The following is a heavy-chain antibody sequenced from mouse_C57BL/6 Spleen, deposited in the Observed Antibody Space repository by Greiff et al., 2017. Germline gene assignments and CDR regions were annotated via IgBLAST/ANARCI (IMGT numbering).Heavy chain of an antibody. V-gene: IGHV5-6*02. CDR3: AGLLKLGVFDY. CDR1: GFTFSSYG. J-gene: IGHJ2*01. D-gene: IGHD4-1*01. CDR2: ISSGGSYT. Sequence: DVKLVESGGDLVKPGGSLKLSCAASGFTFSSYGMSWVRQTPDKRLEWVATISSGGSYTYYPDSVKGRFTISRDNAKTTLYLQMSSLRSEDTAMYYCAGLLKLGVFDYWGQGTTLTVSS.